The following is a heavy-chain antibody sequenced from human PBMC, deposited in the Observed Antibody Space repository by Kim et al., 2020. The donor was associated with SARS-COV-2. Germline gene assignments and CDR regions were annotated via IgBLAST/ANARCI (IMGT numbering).Heavy chain of an antibody. D-gene: IGHD6-13*01. J-gene: IGHJ2*01. CDR2: IYYSGST. Sequence: SETLSLTCTVSGGSISSYYWSWIRQPPGKGLEWIGYIYYSGSTNYNPSLKSRVTISVDTSKNQFSLKLSSVTAADTAVYYCARYSSSWVVSRYFDLWGRGTLVTVSS. CDR1: GGSISSYY. V-gene: IGHV4-59*01. CDR3: ARYSSSWVVSRYFDL.